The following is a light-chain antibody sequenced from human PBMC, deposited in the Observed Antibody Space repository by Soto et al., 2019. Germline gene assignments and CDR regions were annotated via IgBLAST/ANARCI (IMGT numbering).Light chain of an antibody. CDR1: QSVTNW. CDR3: QQYNSYPVT. Sequence: DIQMTQSPSTLSASVGDRVTITCRASQSVTNWLAWYQQKTGKAPKLLIYKASTLESGVPSRFSGSGSGTEFTLTIGSLQPDDFATYYCQQYNSYPVTFGHGTKLEIK. J-gene: IGKJ2*01. CDR2: KAS. V-gene: IGKV1-5*03.